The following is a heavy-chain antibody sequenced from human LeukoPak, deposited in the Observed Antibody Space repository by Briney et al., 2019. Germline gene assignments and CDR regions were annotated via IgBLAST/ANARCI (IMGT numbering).Heavy chain of an antibody. V-gene: IGHV1-18*01. CDR3: ARGQYVLLWFGDDMGAFDI. CDR2: ISAYHGNT. J-gene: IGHJ3*02. CDR1: GYTFTSYG. D-gene: IGHD3-10*01. Sequence: ASVKVSCKASGYTFTSYGISWVRHAPGQGLEWMGWISAYHGNTNYAQKLQGRVTMTTDTSTSTAYMELRSLRSDDTAVYYCARGQYVLLWFGDDMGAFDIWGQGTMVTVSS.